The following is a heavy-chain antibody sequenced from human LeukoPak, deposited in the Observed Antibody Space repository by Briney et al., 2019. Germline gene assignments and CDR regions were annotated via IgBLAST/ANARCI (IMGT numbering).Heavy chain of an antibody. CDR3: AKDKSYYDSSGEPDY. CDR1: GFTFSSYG. Sequence: PGGSLRLSCAASGFTFSSYGMHWVRQAPGKGLEWVAFIRDGGSNKYYADSVKGRFTISRENSKITLYLQMNSLRAEDTAVYYCAKDKSYYDSSGEPDYWGQGTLVTVSS. J-gene: IGHJ4*02. D-gene: IGHD3-22*01. V-gene: IGHV3-30*02. CDR2: IRDGGSNK.